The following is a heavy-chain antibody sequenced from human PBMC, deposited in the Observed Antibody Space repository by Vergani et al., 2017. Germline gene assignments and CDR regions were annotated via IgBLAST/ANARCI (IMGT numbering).Heavy chain of an antibody. V-gene: IGHV1-2*02. J-gene: IGHJ4*02. CDR1: GYTFTGYY. CDR3: AREVNRRSTSTPLSY. D-gene: IGHD2-2*01. CDR2: INPNSGGT. Sequence: QVQLVQSGAEVKKPGASVKVSCEASGYTFTGYYMHWVRQAPGQGLEWMGWINPNSGGTNYAQKFQGRVTMTRDTSISTAYMELSRLRSDDTAVYYCAREVNRRSTSTPLSYWGQGTLVTVTS.